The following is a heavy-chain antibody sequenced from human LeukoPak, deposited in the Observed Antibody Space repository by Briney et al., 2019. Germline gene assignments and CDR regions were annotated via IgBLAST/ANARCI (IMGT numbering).Heavy chain of an antibody. Sequence: PSETLSLTCTVSGGSISSRTYYWGWIRQPPGKGLEWIGTIYYSGTPYYNPSLKSRVTISLDTSKNRFSLKLSSATAADTAIYYCARDFSSSSTVYYYYYMDVWGKGTTVTVSS. CDR2: IYYSGTP. J-gene: IGHJ6*03. CDR1: GGSISSRTYY. V-gene: IGHV4-39*07. D-gene: IGHD6-6*01. CDR3: ARDFSSSSTVYYYYYMDV.